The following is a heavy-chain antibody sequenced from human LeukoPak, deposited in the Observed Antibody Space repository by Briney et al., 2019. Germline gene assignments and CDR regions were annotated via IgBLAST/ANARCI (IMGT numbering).Heavy chain of an antibody. Sequence: PGGSLRLLCVPWGFTLNNYRVMGVPEAPGRGVVWGAKIQQDGSQKTYVDSVKGRVTITRDNAKNSLYLQMHSVRAEDTAGYYCVRDSYTNTGHEEGRDFWGQGTLVTVSS. J-gene: IGHJ4*02. CDR3: VRDSYTNTGHEEGRDF. V-gene: IGHV3-7*01. CDR1: GFTLNNYR. CDR2: IQQDGSQK. D-gene: IGHD2-2*02.